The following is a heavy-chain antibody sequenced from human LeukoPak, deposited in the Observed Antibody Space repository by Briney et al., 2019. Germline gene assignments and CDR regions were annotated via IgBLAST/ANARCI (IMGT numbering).Heavy chain of an antibody. V-gene: IGHV1-2*02. D-gene: IGHD1-26*01. CDR3: ARDRKDVVGDAAWFAP. CDR2: INPNTGGT. J-gene: IGHJ5*02. Sequence: ASVKVSCKASVYTFTGYYIHWVRQAPGQGLEWMGWINPNTGGTDRAQKFQGRVSLTRDTSINTAYMELPRLTSDDTAVYYCARDRKDVVGDAAWFAPWGQGTLVTVSS. CDR1: VYTFTGYY.